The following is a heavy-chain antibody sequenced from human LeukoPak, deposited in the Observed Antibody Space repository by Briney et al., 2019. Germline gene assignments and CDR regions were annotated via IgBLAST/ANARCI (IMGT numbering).Heavy chain of an antibody. CDR3: ARLGGLTFGGVIVRYYFDY. J-gene: IGHJ4*02. CDR1: GYTFTGYY. Sequence: ASVKVSCKASGYTFTGYYMHWVRQAPGQGLEWMGWINPNSGGTSYAQKFQGWVTMTRDTSISTAYMELSRLRSDDTAVYYCARLGGLTFGGVIVRYYFDYWGQGTLVTASS. V-gene: IGHV1-2*04. D-gene: IGHD3-16*02. CDR2: INPNSGGT.